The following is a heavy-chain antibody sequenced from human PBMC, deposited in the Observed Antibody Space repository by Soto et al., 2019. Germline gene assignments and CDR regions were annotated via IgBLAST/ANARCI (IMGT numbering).Heavy chain of an antibody. CDR1: GFTFSSYA. CDR2: VSGGGVNT. Sequence: EVQLLESGGGLVQPGGSLRLSCVASGFTFSSYAMSWVRQAPGKGLEWVSGVSGGGVNTYYADSVKGRFTISRDSSKNTLYLQRNSLRGEDTAVYYCAKDRVRAVAGVHSRYGMDVWGQGTTVTVSS. CDR3: AKDRVRAVAGVHSRYGMDV. D-gene: IGHD6-19*01. V-gene: IGHV3-23*01. J-gene: IGHJ6*02.